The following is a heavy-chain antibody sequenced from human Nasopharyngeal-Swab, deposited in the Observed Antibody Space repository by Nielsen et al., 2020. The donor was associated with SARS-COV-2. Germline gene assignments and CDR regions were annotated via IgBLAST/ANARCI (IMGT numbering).Heavy chain of an antibody. V-gene: IGHV4-4*02. D-gene: IGHD2-21*01. CDR2: VSHSGSI. CDR1: GGSVSSNDW. J-gene: IGHJ6*03. CDR3: AGGGLVVVPSPILGLGPFFYYFYLDV. Sequence: SETLSLTCAVSGGSVSSNDWWTWVRQSPGKGLEWIGEVSHSGSINYNPSLKSRVTLSMDKSKRQFSLRLTSVSAADTAVYFCAGGGLVVVPSPILGLGPFFYYFYLDVWGKGTTVTVSS.